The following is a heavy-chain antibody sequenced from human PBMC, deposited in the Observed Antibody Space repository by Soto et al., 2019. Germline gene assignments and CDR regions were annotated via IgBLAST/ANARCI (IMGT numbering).Heavy chain of an antibody. J-gene: IGHJ4*02. D-gene: IGHD3-3*01. CDR3: ATDFWSGYYSSDY. Sequence: QVQLVESGGGVVQPGRSLRLSCAASGFTLSSYAMHWVRQAPGKGLEWVAVISYDGSNKYYADSVKGRFTISRDNSKNTLYLQMNSLRAEDTAVYYCATDFWSGYYSSDYWGQGTLVTVSS. CDR1: GFTLSSYA. CDR2: ISYDGSNK. V-gene: IGHV3-30-3*01.